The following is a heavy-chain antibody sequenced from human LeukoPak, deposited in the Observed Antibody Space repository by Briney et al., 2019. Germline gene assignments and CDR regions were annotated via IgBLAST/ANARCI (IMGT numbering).Heavy chain of an antibody. CDR1: GYTFTGYY. J-gene: IGHJ4*02. CDR2: INPNSGGT. D-gene: IGHD1-26*01. Sequence: ASVKVSCKASGYTFTGYYMHWVRQAPGQGLEWMGWINPNSGGTNYAQKFQGRVTMTRDTSISTAYMELSRLRSDDTAVYYCARVGDVSGSHPTGMFDYWGQGTLVTVSS. V-gene: IGHV1-2*02. CDR3: ARVGDVSGSHPTGMFDY.